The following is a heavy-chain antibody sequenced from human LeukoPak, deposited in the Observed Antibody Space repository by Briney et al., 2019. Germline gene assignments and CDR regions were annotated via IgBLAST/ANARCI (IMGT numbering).Heavy chain of an antibody. CDR3: AKEGRGNAVDY. D-gene: IGHD1-1*01. V-gene: IGHV3-23*01. Sequence: GGSLRLSCAASGFTFSSYGMSWVRQAPGKGLEWVSSISGSSGGTYYADSVKGRFTISRDNSRDTLYLQMNSLRAEDTAVYYCAKEGRGNAVDYWGQGTLVTVSS. J-gene: IGHJ4*02. CDR2: ISGSSGGT. CDR1: GFTFSSYG.